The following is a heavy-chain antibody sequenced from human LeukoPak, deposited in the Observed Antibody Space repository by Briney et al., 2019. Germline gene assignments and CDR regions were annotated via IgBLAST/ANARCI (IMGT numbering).Heavy chain of an antibody. CDR1: GFSFKNYW. J-gene: IGHJ4*02. CDR3: ARVADGDKYGGRDY. CDR2: IINDGSST. Sequence: GGSLRLSCAASGFSFKNYWLHWVRQAPGRGLEWVSRIINDGSSTTYADSVKGRFNISRDNAKDTLYLQMNSLRVEDTGVYYCARVADGDKYGGRDYWGQGALVIVSS. V-gene: IGHV3-74*01. D-gene: IGHD5-24*01.